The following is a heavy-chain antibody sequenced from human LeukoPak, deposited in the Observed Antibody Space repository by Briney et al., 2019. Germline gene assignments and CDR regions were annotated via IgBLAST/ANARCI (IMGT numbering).Heavy chain of an antibody. CDR3: ARGISYYDSSGIDY. CDR2: THYSGT. J-gene: IGHJ4*02. CDR1: GGSISSYY. V-gene: IGHV4-59*01. D-gene: IGHD3-22*01. Sequence: SETLSLTCTVSGGSISSYYWSWIRQPPGKGLEWIGYTHYSGTNYNPSLKSRVTISADTSKNQFPLKLSSVTAADTAVYYCARGISYYDSSGIDYWGQGTLVTVSS.